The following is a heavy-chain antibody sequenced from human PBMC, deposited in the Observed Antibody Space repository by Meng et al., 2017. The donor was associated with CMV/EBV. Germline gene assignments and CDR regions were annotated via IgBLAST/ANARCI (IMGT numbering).Heavy chain of an antibody. CDR1: GFTFSSYW. D-gene: IGHD3-3*01. Sequence: GEALKISCAASGFTFSSYWMSWVRQAPGKGLEWVANIKQDGSEKYYGDSVKGRFTIPRDNAKNSLYLQMNSLRAEDTAVYYCARDTPGRRIWSGYPAGDYYGMDVWGQGTTVTVSS. J-gene: IGHJ6*02. V-gene: IGHV3-7*01. CDR2: IKQDGSEK. CDR3: ARDTPGRRIWSGYPAGDYYGMDV.